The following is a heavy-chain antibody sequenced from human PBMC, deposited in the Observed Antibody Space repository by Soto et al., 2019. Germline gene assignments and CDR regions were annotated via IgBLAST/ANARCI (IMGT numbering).Heavy chain of an antibody. CDR2: IYYSGST. J-gene: IGHJ3*02. Sequence: SETLSLTCTVSGGSISSGDYYWSWIRQPPGKGLEWIGYIYYSGSTYYNPSLKSRVTISVDTSKNQFSLKLSSVTAADTAVYYCCGYCSGGSCYSANDAFDIWGQGTMVTVSS. V-gene: IGHV4-30-4*01. CDR1: GGSISSGDYY. CDR3: CGYCSGGSCYSANDAFDI. D-gene: IGHD2-15*01.